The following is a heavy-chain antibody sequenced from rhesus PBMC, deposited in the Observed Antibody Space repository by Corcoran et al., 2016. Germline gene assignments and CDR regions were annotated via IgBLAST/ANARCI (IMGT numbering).Heavy chain of an antibody. CDR2: INGNSGST. Sequence: QVQLQESGPGLVKPSETLSLTCAVPGRSFSSYWWSWIRQTPGKGLGGCGEINGNSGSTHYNPSLKSRVTISRDASKNQFSLKLSSVTAADTAVYYCARPYEYDYGYYYNRYFDIWGPGTPITISS. CDR3: ARPYEYDYGYYYNRYFDI. V-gene: IGHV4-80*01. CDR1: GRSFSSYW. D-gene: IGHD3-9*01. J-gene: IGHJ2*01.